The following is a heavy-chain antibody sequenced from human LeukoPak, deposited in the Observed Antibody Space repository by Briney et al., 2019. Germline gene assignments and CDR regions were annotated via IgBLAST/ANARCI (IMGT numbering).Heavy chain of an antibody. CDR1: GFTFSSYW. D-gene: IGHD2-21*02. J-gene: IGHJ4*02. CDR2: ISSSSTSI. Sequence: GGSLRLSCAASGFTFSSYWMSWVRQAPGKGLEWVSFISSSSTSINYADSVKGRFTTSRDNAKNSVYLQMNSLRAEDTAIYYCAREYAVTGNFDYWGQGTLVSVSS. CDR3: AREYAVTGNFDY. V-gene: IGHV3-21*01.